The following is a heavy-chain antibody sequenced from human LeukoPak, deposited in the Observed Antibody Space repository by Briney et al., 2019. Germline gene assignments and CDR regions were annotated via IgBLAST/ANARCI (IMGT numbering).Heavy chain of an antibody. CDR3: AKGSDSSGYYYVLCFDY. Sequence: GGSLRLSCAASGFTFSSYAMSWVRQAPGKGLEWVSAISGSGGSKYYADSVKGRFTISRDNSKNTLYLQMNSLRAEDTAVYYCAKGSDSSGYYYVLCFDYWGQGTLVTVSS. D-gene: IGHD3-22*01. V-gene: IGHV3-23*01. CDR1: GFTFSSYA. CDR2: ISGSGGSK. J-gene: IGHJ4*02.